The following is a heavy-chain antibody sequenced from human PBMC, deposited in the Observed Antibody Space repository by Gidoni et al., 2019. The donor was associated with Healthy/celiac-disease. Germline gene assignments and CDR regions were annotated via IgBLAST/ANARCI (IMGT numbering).Heavy chain of an antibody. J-gene: IGHJ4*02. CDR2: ISGSGGST. Sequence: EVQLLESGGGLVQPGGSLRLSCAASGFTFSSYAMSWVRQAPGKGLEWVSAISGSGGSTYYADSVKGRFTISRDNSKNTLYLQMNSLRAEDTAVYYCAKESIYCSSTSCYRSYFDYWGQGTLVTVSS. CDR3: AKESIYCSSTSCYRSYFDY. D-gene: IGHD2-2*01. V-gene: IGHV3-23*01. CDR1: GFTFSSYA.